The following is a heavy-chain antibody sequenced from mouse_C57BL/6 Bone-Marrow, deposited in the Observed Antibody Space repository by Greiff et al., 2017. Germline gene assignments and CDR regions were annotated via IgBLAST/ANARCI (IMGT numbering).Heavy chain of an antibody. CDR3: TTAVALYYFDY. J-gene: IGHJ2*01. D-gene: IGHD1-1*01. CDR1: GFNIKDDY. V-gene: IGHV14-4*01. CDR2: IDPENGDT. Sequence: VQLQQSGAELVRPGASVKLSCTASGFNIKDDYMHWVKQRPEQGLEWIGWIDPENGDTEYASKFQGKATITADTSSNTAYLQLSSLTSEDTAVYYCTTAVALYYFDYWGQGTTLTVSS.